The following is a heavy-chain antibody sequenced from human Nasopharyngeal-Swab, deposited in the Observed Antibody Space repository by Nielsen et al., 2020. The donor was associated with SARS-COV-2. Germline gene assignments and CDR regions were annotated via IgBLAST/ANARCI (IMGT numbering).Heavy chain of an antibody. CDR3: ASINATYSGSYLDY. CDR2: IYSGGST. CDR1: GFTVSSNY. V-gene: IGHV3-53*04. D-gene: IGHD1-26*01. J-gene: IGHJ4*02. Sequence: GGSLRLSCAASGFTVSSNYMSWVRQAPGKGLEWVSVIYSGGSTYYADSVKGRFTISRHNSKNTLYLQMNSLRAEDTAVYYCASINATYSGSYLDYWGQGTLVTVSS.